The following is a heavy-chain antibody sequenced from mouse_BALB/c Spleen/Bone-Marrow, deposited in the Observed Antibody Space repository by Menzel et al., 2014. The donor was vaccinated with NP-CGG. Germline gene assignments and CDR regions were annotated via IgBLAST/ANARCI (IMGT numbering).Heavy chain of an antibody. Sequence: QVQLQQSGPGLVQPSQSLSITCNVSGFSLTSYGVHWVRQSPGKGLERLGVIWSGGSTDYNAAFKSRLSISKDNSKSQVFFKMNSLQPNDTAIYYCGRMDSSFYAMDYLGQGASVTVSS. CDR3: GRMDSSFYAMDY. J-gene: IGHJ4*01. CDR1: GFSLTSYG. CDR2: IWSGGST. V-gene: IGHV2-2*02. D-gene: IGHD2-12*01.